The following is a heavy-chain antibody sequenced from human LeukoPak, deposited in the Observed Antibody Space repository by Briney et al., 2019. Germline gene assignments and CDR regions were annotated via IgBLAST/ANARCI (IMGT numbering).Heavy chain of an antibody. Sequence: SETLSLTCIVSGGSISSYYWSWIRQPPGKGLEWIGYIYYSGSTNYNPSLKSQVTIAVDTSKNQFSLKLSSVTAAATAVYYCARQPVPGYFDLWGRGTLVTVSS. CDR3: ARQPVPGYFDL. V-gene: IGHV4-59*01. D-gene: IGHD2-2*01. J-gene: IGHJ2*01. CDR1: GGSISSYY. CDR2: IYYSGST.